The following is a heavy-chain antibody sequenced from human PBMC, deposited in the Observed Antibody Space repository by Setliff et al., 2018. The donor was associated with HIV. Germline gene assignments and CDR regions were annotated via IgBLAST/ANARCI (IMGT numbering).Heavy chain of an antibody. CDR1: GGSFSAYH. CDR2: INHSGST. J-gene: IGHJ4*02. Sequence: PSETLSLTCAVYGGSFSAYHWSWIRQTPGKGLEWLGEINHSGSTAYNPSLKSRVTISVDTSKNQFSLKLSSVTAADTAVYYCARGRRRTSNKYYFDYWGQGTLVTVSS. CDR3: ARGRRRTSNKYYFDY. V-gene: IGHV4-34*01.